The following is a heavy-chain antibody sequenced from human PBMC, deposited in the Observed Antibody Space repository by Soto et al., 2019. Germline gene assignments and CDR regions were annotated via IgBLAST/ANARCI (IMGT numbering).Heavy chain of an antibody. D-gene: IGHD3-22*01. J-gene: IGHJ4*02. Sequence: PGGSLRLSCAASGFTFSSYAMSWVRQAPGKGLEWVSAISGSDGSTYYADSVKGRFTISRDNSKNTLYLQMNSLRAEDTAVYYCAKDLHYYDSSGYYNGGPIFDYWGQGTLVTVSS. V-gene: IGHV3-23*01. CDR2: ISGSDGST. CDR1: GFTFSSYA. CDR3: AKDLHYYDSSGYYNGGPIFDY.